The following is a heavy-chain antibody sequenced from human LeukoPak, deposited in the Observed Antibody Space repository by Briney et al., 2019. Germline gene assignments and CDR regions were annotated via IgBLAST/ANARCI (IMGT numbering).Heavy chain of an antibody. CDR1: GFTFSSYA. CDR2: ISYDGSNK. Sequence: PGGSLRLSCAASGFTFSSYAMHWVRQAPGKGLEWVAVISYDGSNKYYADSVKGRFTISRDNSKDTLYLQMNSLRAEDTAVYYCASCTYGGENLVPFWGQGTLVTVSS. V-gene: IGHV3-30-3*01. CDR3: ASCTYGGENLVPF. J-gene: IGHJ4*02. D-gene: IGHD2-8*01.